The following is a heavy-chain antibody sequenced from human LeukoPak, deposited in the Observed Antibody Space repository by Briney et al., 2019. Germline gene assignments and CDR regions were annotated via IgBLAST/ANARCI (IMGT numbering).Heavy chain of an antibody. J-gene: IGHJ1*01. V-gene: IGHV4-59*01. CDR2: IYYSGST. CDR3: ARAEQQLFQH. CDR1: GGSISSYY. D-gene: IGHD6-13*01. Sequence: SETLSLTCTVSGGSISSYYWSWIRQPPGKGLEWIGYIYYSGSTNYNPSLKSRVTISVDTSKNQFSLKLSSVTAADTAVYYCARAEQQLFQHWGQGTLVTVSS.